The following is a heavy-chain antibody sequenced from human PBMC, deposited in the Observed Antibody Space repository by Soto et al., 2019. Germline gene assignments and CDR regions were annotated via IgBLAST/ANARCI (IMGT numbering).Heavy chain of an antibody. CDR2: ITVNSGNT. CDR3: GRGLGGGWYYFDY. CDR1: GYGFISYG. J-gene: IGHJ4*02. D-gene: IGHD6-19*01. Sequence: ASVKVSCKASGYGFISYGIGWVRQAPGQGLEWMGWITVNSGNTNYPQKFQGRVTMTTDTSTSTAYMELRSLTSDDTAIYYCGRGLGGGWYYFDYWGPGTLGTVSS. V-gene: IGHV1-18*04.